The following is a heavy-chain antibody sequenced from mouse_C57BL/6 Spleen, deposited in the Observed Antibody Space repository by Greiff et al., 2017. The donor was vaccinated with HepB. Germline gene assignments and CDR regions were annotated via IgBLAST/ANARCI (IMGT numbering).Heavy chain of an antibody. CDR2: INPNNGGT. V-gene: IGHV1-22*01. Sequence: EVQLQQSGPELVKPGASVKMSCKASGYTFTDYNMHWVKQSHGKSLEWIGYINPNNGGTSYNQKFKGKATLTVNKSSSTAYMELRSLTSEDSAVYYCARGGPYGSSRMDYWGQGTSVTVSS. J-gene: IGHJ4*01. CDR3: ARGGPYGSSRMDY. D-gene: IGHD1-1*01. CDR1: GYTFTDYN.